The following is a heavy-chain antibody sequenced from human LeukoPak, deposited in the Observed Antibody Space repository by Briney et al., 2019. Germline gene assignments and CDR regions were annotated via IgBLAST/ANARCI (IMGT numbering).Heavy chain of an antibody. CDR1: GFTVSSNY. CDR3: ASIQQLVGSEYFQH. Sequence: GGSLRLSCAASGFTVSSNYMSWVGQAPGKGLEWVSVIYSGGSTYYADSVKGRFTISRDNSKNTLYLQMNSLRAEDTAVYYCASIQQLVGSEYFQHWGQGTLVTVSS. CDR2: IYSGGST. D-gene: IGHD6-13*01. J-gene: IGHJ1*01. V-gene: IGHV3-53*01.